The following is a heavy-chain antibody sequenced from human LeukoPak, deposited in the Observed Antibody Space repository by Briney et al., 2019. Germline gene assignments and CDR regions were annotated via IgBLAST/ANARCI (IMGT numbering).Heavy chain of an antibody. Sequence: GGSLRLSCAASGFTFSSYAMHWVRQAPGKGLEWVAVISHDGSNKYYADSVKGRFTISRDNSKNTLYLQMNSLRAEDTAVYYCIRFDWSRDFDYWGQGTLVTVSS. CDR1: GFTFSSYA. V-gene: IGHV3-30-3*01. J-gene: IGHJ4*02. CDR2: ISHDGSNK. CDR3: IRFDWSRDFDY. D-gene: IGHD3-9*01.